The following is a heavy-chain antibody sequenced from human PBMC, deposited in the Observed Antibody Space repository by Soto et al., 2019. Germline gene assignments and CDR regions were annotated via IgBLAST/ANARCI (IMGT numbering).Heavy chain of an antibody. Sequence: SETLSLTCTVSGGSISNKYWSWIRQPAGKGLEWIGRMSSSGVTNYSPSFKSRVTMSVDMSKNQFSLKLSSVTATDAAVYYCARALDSSGWYGDDAFDIWGQGTMVTVSS. CDR3: ARALDSSGWYGDDAFDI. J-gene: IGHJ3*02. V-gene: IGHV4-4*07. CDR1: GGSISNKY. CDR2: MSSSGVT. D-gene: IGHD6-19*01.